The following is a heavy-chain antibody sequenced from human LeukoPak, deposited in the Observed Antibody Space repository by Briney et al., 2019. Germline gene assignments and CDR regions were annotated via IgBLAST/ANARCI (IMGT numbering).Heavy chain of an antibody. CDR2: VLPIFGTT. J-gene: IGHJ4*02. Sequence: ASVKVSCKASGGTFTSFVITWVRQAPGQGLEWMGKVLPIFGTTHYAQKFQSRVTISADNSTSTAYMELSRLRSDDTAVYYCARRFYYDKSGYSEFWGQGSLVTVSS. V-gene: IGHV1-69*06. CDR1: GGTFTSFV. CDR3: ARRFYYDKSGYSEF. D-gene: IGHD3-22*01.